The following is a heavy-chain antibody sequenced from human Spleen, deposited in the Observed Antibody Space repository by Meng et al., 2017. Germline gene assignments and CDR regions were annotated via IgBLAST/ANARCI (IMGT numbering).Heavy chain of an antibody. CDR2: IASTWTL. CDR3: ARGGSGGMDWFDP. V-gene: IGHV3-11*04. J-gene: IGHJ5*02. Sequence: QVQLVESGGGLVKPGGSLRLSCAVSGFTFSDYYMSWIRQAPGKGLEWVAYIASTWTLSYTDSVKGRFTISRDDAKNSLYLQMNNLRAEDTAVYYCARGGSGGMDWFDPWGQGTLVTVSS. CDR1: GFTFSDYY. D-gene: IGHD3-10*01.